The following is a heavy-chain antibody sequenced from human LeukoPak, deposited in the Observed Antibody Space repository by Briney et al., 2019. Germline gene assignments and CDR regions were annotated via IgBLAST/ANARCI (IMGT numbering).Heavy chain of an antibody. Sequence: PSETLSLTCTVSGGSISSGSYYWSWIRQPAGKGLEWIGRIYTSGSTNYNPSLKSRVTISVDTSKNQFSLKLSSVTAADTAVYYCARGDIAARPIAPDNAFDIWGQGTMVTVSS. CDR1: GGSISSGSYY. CDR3: ARGDIAARPIAPDNAFDI. CDR2: IYTSGST. J-gene: IGHJ3*02. V-gene: IGHV4-61*02. D-gene: IGHD6-6*01.